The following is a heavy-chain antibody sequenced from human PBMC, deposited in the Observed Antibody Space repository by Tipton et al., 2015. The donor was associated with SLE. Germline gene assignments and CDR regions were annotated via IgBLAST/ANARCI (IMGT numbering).Heavy chain of an antibody. CDR2: IYYSGST. CDR3: ARTHDYGDFPPH. Sequence: TLSLTCTVSGGSISSGGYYWSWIRQHPGKGLEWIGYIYYSGSTYYNPSLKSRVTISVDTSKNQFSLKLSSVTAADTAVYYCARTHDYGDFPPHWGQGTLVTVSS. CDR1: GGSISSGGYY. J-gene: IGHJ4*02. D-gene: IGHD4-17*01. V-gene: IGHV4-31*03.